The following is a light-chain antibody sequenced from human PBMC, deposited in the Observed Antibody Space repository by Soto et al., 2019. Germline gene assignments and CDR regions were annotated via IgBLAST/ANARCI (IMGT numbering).Light chain of an antibody. CDR1: SRDVGAYDS. CDR3: CSYAGNYAVV. V-gene: IGLV2-11*01. CDR2: DVT. Sequence: HSALTQPRSVSGSPGQSVTISCAGTSRDVGAYDSVSWYQQHPGKAPKLIIYDVTQRPSGVPDRFSGSKSANSASLTVSGLQPDDEADYFCCSYAGNYAVVFGGGTKLTVL. J-gene: IGLJ2*01.